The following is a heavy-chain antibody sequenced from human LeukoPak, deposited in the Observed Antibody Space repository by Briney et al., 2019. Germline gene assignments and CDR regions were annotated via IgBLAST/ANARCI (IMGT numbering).Heavy chain of an antibody. CDR2: INPGDSDV. V-gene: IGHV5-51*01. J-gene: IGHJ4*02. Sequence: GESLKISCQGFGYSFTNYWIGWVRQMPGKGLEWMGIINPGDSDVRYSLSFQGQATISADKSISTAYLQWSSLKASDTAMYYCARQGQRWLPSVWGQGTLVTVSS. D-gene: IGHD5-24*01. CDR3: ARQGQRWLPSV. CDR1: GYSFTNYW.